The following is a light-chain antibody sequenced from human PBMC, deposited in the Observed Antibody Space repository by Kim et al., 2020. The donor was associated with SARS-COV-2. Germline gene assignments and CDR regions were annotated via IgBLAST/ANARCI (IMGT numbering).Light chain of an antibody. CDR3: QHLDGSPIT. CDR1: QGINNH. J-gene: IGKJ5*01. CDR2: GVS. Sequence: IQLTQSPSSLSASVGDRVTITCRASQGINNHFAWYHQEPGKAPKLLVNGVSGIRSGVPPRFSGSGSGTDFTLTITSLQPEDSGAYYCQHLDGSPITFGQGTRLEIK. V-gene: IGKV1-9*01.